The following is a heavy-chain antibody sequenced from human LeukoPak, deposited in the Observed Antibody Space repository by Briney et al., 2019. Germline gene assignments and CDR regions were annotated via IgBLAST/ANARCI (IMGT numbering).Heavy chain of an antibody. D-gene: IGHD3-10*01. Sequence: SETLSLTCAVYGGSFSGYYWSWIRQPPGKGLEWIGEINHSGSTNYNPSLKSRVTISVDTSKNQFSLKLSSVTAADTAVYYCARGPYRVTMVRGSPGAFDIWGQGTMVTVSS. V-gene: IGHV4-34*01. CDR2: INHSGST. CDR3: ARGPYRVTMVRGSPGAFDI. J-gene: IGHJ3*02. CDR1: GGSFSGYY.